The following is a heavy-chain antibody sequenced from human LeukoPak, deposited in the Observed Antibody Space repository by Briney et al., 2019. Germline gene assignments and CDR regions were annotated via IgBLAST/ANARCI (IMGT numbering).Heavy chain of an antibody. Sequence: SETLSPTCAVYGGSFSGYYWSWIRQPPGKGLEWIGEINHSGSTNYNPSLKSRVTISVDTSKNQFSLKLSSVTAADTAVYYCARGGLELPWPPYYYYYGMDVWGQGTTVTVSS. CDR3: ARGGLELPWPPYYYYYGMDV. CDR1: GGSFSGYY. CDR2: INHSGST. V-gene: IGHV4-34*01. J-gene: IGHJ6*02. D-gene: IGHD1-7*01.